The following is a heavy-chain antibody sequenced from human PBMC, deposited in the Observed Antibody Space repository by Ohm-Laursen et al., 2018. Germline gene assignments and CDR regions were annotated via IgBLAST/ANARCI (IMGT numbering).Heavy chain of an antibody. Sequence: TQTLTLTCTLSGFSLSTSGMCVSWIRQPPGKALEWLALIDLDDDKYYRTSPKTRFTISKDTTKNQVVLIMTNMDPVDTATYYCARVDILTGYYYYWGQGTLVTVSS. CDR1: GFSLSTSGMC. D-gene: IGHD3-9*01. J-gene: IGHJ4*02. CDR2: IDLDDDK. CDR3: ARVDILTGYYYY. V-gene: IGHV2-70*01.